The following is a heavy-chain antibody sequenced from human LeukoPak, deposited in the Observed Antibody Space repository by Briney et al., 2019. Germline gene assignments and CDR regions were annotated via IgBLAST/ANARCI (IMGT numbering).Heavy chain of an antibody. Sequence: QPGESLRLSCAASGFTVSNIYMTWVRQAPGKGLEWVSVIYSGGDTYYAESVKGRFTISRDNSKNTLYLQMNSLRAEGTAVYYCARDGVYYYDSSSYSHSDYWGQGTLVTVSS. V-gene: IGHV3-66*02. CDR2: IYSGGDT. CDR1: GFTVSNIY. D-gene: IGHD3-22*01. CDR3: ARDGVYYYDSSSYSHSDY. J-gene: IGHJ4*02.